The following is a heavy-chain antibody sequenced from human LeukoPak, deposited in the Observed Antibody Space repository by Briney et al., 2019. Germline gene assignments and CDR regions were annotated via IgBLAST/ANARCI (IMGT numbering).Heavy chain of an antibody. V-gene: IGHV4-30-2*02. D-gene: IGHD5-24*01. CDR1: GGSISSGGYY. CDR2: IYHSGST. J-gene: IGHJ4*02. Sequence: SETLSLTCTVSGGSISSGGYYWSWIRQPPGKGLEWIGYIYHSGSTYYNPSLKSRVTISVDRSKNQFSLKLSSVTAADTAVYYCARAGRDGYNTELLDFDYWGQGTLVTVSS. CDR3: ARAGRDGYNTELLDFDY.